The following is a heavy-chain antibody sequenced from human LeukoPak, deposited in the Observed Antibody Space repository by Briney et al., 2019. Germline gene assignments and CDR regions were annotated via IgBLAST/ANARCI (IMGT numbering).Heavy chain of an antibody. V-gene: IGHV4-31*02. J-gene: IGHJ4*02. D-gene: IGHD5-18*01. CDR1: GFTFSSYS. Sequence: LRLSCAASGFTFSSYSMNWVRQHPGKGLEWIGYIHYSGSTYYNPSLRSRVTISGDTSKNQFSLKLISVTAADTAVYYCARGSRAEYTYGLYHYWGQGTLVTVSS. CDR3: ARGSRAEYTYGLYHY. CDR2: IHYSGST.